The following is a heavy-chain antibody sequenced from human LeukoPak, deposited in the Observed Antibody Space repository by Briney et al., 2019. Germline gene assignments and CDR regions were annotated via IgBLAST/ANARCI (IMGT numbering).Heavy chain of an antibody. D-gene: IGHD5-24*01. J-gene: IGHJ4*02. V-gene: IGHV1-2*02. CDR2: INPNSGGT. CDR1: GYTFTGYY. Sequence: GASVKVSCKASGYTFTGYYMHWVRQAPGQGLEWMGWINPNSGGTNYAQKFQGRVTMTRDTSISTAYMELSRLRSDDTAVYYCAREESEMATISLFDYWGQGTLVTASS. CDR3: AREESEMATISLFDY.